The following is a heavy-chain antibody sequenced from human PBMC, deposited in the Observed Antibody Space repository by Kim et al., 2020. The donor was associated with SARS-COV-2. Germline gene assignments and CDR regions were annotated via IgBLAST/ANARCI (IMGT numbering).Heavy chain of an antibody. CDR1: GLTFRTYA. J-gene: IGHJ4*02. D-gene: IGHD1-1*01. CDR2: ISDSGGSR. V-gene: IGHV3-23*01. CDR3: VKGSGGIIGTLRWAPVMDY. Sequence: GGSLRLSCAVSGLTFRTYAMSWVRQAPGKGLEWVSGISDSGGSRYYADSVKGRFTISRDNSKNTLYLQMNSLRAEDTAVYYCVKGSGGIIGTLRWAPVMDYWGQGTQVAVSS.